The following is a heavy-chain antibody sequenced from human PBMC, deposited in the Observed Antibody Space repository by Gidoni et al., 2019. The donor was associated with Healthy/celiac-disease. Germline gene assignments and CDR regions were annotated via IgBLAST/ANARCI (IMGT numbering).Heavy chain of an antibody. D-gene: IGHD3-10*01. V-gene: IGHV4-39*01. CDR2: IYYSRST. J-gene: IGHJ6*02. Sequence: QLQLQESGPGLVKLSETLSLTSTVSGGSIRSSSYYWGWIRQPPGKGLEWIGRIYYSRSTYYNPSLKSRLTISVDTAKNQFSRKLSSGTAADTAVYYCARTIPSGSDLGGIYYYGMDVWGQGTTVTVSS. CDR3: ARTIPSGSDLGGIYYYGMDV. CDR1: GGSIRSSSYY.